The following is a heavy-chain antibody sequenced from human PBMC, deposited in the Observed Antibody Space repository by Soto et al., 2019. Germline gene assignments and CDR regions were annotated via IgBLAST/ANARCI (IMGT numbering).Heavy chain of an antibody. CDR3: ARDLKTEYSSSWYPFDY. CDR2: ISSSSSYI. Sequence: EVQLVESGGGLVKPGGSLRLSCAASGFTFSSYSMNWVRQAPGKGLEWVSSISSSSSYIYYAGSVKGRFTISRDNAKNSLYLQMNSLRAEDTAVYYCARDLKTEYSSSWYPFDYWGQGTLVTVSS. J-gene: IGHJ4*02. CDR1: GFTFSSYS. V-gene: IGHV3-21*01. D-gene: IGHD6-13*01.